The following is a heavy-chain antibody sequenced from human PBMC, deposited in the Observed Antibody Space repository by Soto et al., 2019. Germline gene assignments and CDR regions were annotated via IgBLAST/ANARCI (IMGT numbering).Heavy chain of an antibody. CDR1: GFTFSSYG. CDR2: IWYDGSNK. J-gene: IGHJ5*02. CDR3: ARDPYCSNGACYSVS. D-gene: IGHD2-15*01. V-gene: IGHV3-33*01. Sequence: LRLSCAGSGFTFSSYGMHWVRQAPGKGLEWVAVIWYDGSNKYYADSVKGRFTISRDNSKNTLFLQMNNLRVEDTAVYYCARDPYCSNGACYSVSWGQGILVTVSS.